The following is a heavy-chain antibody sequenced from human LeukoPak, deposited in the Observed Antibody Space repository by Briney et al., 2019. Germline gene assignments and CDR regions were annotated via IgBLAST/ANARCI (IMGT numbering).Heavy chain of an antibody. J-gene: IGHJ4*02. CDR2: IHYSGRI. D-gene: IGHD5-24*01. CDR3: SRGTDAYKCGNS. V-gene: IGHV4-34*01. Sequence: SETLSHTSAVYGGSLSGYYWTWIRHPPRKGLEWVGEIHYSGRIKYNPSLKSRVTIAADTSNNHFSLKMNSVTAADTAVYYCSRGTDAYKCGNSWGQGTLVTVSS. CDR1: GGSLSGYY.